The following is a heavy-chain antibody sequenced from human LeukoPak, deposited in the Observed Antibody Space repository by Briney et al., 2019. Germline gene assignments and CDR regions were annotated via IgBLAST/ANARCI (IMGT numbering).Heavy chain of an antibody. CDR3: ARRGYNFGRYHYFDF. CDR1: GYSFTSYW. Sequence: GESLQISCKGSGYSFTSYWIGWVRQLPGKGLEWMGIIYPGDSDTRYSPSFQGQVTISADKSISTAYLQWSSLKASDTAMYYCARRGYNFGRYHYFDFWGQGTLVTVSS. CDR2: IYPGDSDT. D-gene: IGHD5-24*01. V-gene: IGHV5-51*01. J-gene: IGHJ4*02.